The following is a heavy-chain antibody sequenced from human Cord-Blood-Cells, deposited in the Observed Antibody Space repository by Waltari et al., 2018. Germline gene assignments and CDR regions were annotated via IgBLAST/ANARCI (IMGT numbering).Heavy chain of an antibody. J-gene: IGHJ4*02. CDR2: INPKSGGT. CDR3: ASLGKLGDVDY. V-gene: IGHV1-2*02. CDR1: GYTFTGYY. Sequence: QVQLVQSGAEVKKPGASVKVSCKASGYTFTGYYMHWVRQAPGQGLEWMGWINPKSGGTNYAQKFQGRVTRTRDTSISTAYMELSRLRSDDTAVYYCASLGKLGDVDYWGQGTLVTVSS. D-gene: IGHD7-27*01.